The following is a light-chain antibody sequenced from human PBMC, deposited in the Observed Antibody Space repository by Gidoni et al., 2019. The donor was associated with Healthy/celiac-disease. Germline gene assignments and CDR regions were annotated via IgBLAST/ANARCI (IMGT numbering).Light chain of an antibody. CDR3: QRLNSYPQELT. CDR2: AAS. Sequence: DIQLPQPPSLLSASVGERVTITCRASQSISSYLAWYQQKPGKAPKLLIYAASALQSGVPSRFSGSGSGTEFTLTISSLQPEDFATYYCQRLNSYPQELTFGGGTKVEIK. V-gene: IGKV1-9*01. CDR1: QSISSY. J-gene: IGKJ4*01.